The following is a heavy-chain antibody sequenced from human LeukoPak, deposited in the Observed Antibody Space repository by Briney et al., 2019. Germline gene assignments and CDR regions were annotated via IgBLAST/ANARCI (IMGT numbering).Heavy chain of an antibody. CDR1: GYTFTSYD. CDR3: ARTPRGFWSGYNFNWFDP. V-gene: IGHV1-8*01. J-gene: IGHJ5*02. D-gene: IGHD3-3*01. Sequence: GASVKVSCKASGYTFTSYDINWVRQATGQGLEWMGWMNPNSGNTGYAQKFQGRVTMTRNTSISTAYMELSRLRSDDTAVYYCARTPRGFWSGYNFNWFDPWGQGTLVTVSS. CDR2: MNPNSGNT.